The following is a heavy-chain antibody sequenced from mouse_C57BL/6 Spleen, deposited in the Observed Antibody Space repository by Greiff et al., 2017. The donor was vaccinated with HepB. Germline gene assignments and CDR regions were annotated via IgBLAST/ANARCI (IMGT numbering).Heavy chain of an antibody. V-gene: IGHV1-59*01. CDR1: GYTFTSYW. Sequence: QVQLQQPGAELVRPGTSVKLSCKASGYTFTSYWMHWVKQRPGQGLEWIGVIDPSDSYTNYNQKFKGKATLTVDTSSSTAYMQLSSLTSEDSAFYYCAREGPYYFDYWGQGTTLTVSS. CDR2: IDPSDSYT. J-gene: IGHJ2*01. D-gene: IGHD3-3*01. CDR3: AREGPYYFDY.